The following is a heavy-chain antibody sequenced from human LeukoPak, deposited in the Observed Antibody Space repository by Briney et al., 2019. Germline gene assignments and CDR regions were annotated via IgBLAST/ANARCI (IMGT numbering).Heavy chain of an antibody. D-gene: IGHD4-17*01. CDR3: ARAEMTTVTTVWFDP. CDR2: IYYSGST. Sequence: SETLSLTCTVSGGSISSGGYYWSWIRQHPGKGLEWIGYIYYSGSTYYNPSLKSRVTISVDTSKNQFSLKLSSVTAADTAVYYCARAEMTTVTTVWFDPWGQGTLVAVSS. J-gene: IGHJ5*02. CDR1: GGSISSGGYY. V-gene: IGHV4-31*03.